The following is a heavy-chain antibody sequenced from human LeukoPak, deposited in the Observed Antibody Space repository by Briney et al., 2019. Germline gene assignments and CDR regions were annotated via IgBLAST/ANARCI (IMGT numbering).Heavy chain of an antibody. J-gene: IGHJ4*02. D-gene: IGHD4-17*01. CDR2: FNPSDGRA. CDR3: ARQAVTTGWYFDY. V-gene: IGHV1-46*01. Sequence: ASVTVSCKASGYTFTIYYLHWVRQAPGQGLEWMGMFNPSDGRATYTQKFQGRVTVTRDTSTSTVYMDLSSLRSDDTAIYYCARQAVTTGWYFDYWGQGTLVAVSS. CDR1: GYTFTIYY.